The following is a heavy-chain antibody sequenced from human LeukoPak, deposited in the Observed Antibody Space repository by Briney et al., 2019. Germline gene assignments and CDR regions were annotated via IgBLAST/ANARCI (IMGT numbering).Heavy chain of an antibody. D-gene: IGHD4-17*01. J-gene: IGHJ4*02. CDR3: ARQSRDGDYIAKLFDY. Sequence: SETLSLTCTVSGGSLSNYYWSWIRPPPGKGLEWIGYIYYSGSINYNPSLKSRVTISVDMSKNQFSLQLSPVTAADTAVYYCARQSRDGDYIAKLFDYWGQGTLVTVSS. CDR2: IYYSGSI. CDR1: GGSLSNYY. V-gene: IGHV4-59*08.